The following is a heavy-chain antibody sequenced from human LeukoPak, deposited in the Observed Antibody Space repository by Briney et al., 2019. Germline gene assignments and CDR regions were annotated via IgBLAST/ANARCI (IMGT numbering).Heavy chain of an antibody. Sequence: GGSLRLSCAVSGITLSNYGMSWVRQAPGKGLEWVAGISDSGGNTNYADSVKGRFTISRDNPKNTLYLQMNSLRAEDTAVYFCAKRGVVIRVILVGFHKQAYCFDSWGQGALVTVSP. V-gene: IGHV3-23*01. J-gene: IGHJ4*02. D-gene: IGHD3-22*01. CDR2: ISDSGGNT. CDR3: AKRGVVIRVILVGFHKQAYCFDS. CDR1: GITLSNYG.